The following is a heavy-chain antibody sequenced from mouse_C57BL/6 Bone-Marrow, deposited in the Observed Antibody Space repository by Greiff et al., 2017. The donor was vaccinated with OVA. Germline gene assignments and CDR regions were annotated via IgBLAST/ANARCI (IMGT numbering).Heavy chain of an antibody. J-gene: IGHJ2*01. CDR2: IYPGSGST. Sequence: VQLQQPGAELVKPGASVKMSCTASGYTFTSYWITWVKQRPGQGLEWIGDIYPGSGSTNYTEKFKSKATLTVDTSSSTAYMQLSSLTSEDSAVYYCARWSITTVVADYWGQGTTLTVAS. CDR3: ARWSITTVVADY. CDR1: GYTFTSYW. D-gene: IGHD1-1*01. V-gene: IGHV1-55*01.